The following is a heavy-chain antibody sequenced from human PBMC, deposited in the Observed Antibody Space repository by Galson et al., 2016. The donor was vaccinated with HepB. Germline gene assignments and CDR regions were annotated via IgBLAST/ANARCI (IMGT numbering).Heavy chain of an antibody. D-gene: IGHD3-22*01. J-gene: IGHJ3*02. CDR3: ARDRCPDYSDSSGYLDYAFHI. Sequence: SETLSLTCTVSGGSVNSGSYYWSWIRQPPGKGLEWIGNIYYIVSTNYNPSLKSRVTISVDTSKNQFSLKLSSVTAADTAVYYCARDRCPDYSDSSGYLDYAFHIWGQGTMVTVSS. CDR2: IYYIVST. CDR1: GGSVNSGSYY. V-gene: IGHV4-61*01.